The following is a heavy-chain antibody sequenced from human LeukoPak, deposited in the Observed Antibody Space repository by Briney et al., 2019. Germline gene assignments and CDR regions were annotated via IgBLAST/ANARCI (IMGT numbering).Heavy chain of an antibody. V-gene: IGHV3-64D*06. CDR3: VAAYCSSTNCYGPEY. Sequence: PGGSLRLSCSASGLTFPSYALHWVRQAPGKGLEYVSAISTTGSRTYYADSVKGRFTISRDNSKSTMYLQMISLRREDTAVYYCVAAYCSSTNCYGPEYWGRGALVTVSS. J-gene: IGHJ4*02. CDR1: GLTFPSYA. CDR2: ISTTGSRT. D-gene: IGHD2-2*01.